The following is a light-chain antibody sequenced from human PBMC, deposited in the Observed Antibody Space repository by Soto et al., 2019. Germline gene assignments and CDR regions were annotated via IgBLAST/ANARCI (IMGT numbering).Light chain of an antibody. J-gene: IGKJ5*01. V-gene: IGKV3-15*01. CDR1: ETISTN. Sequence: EIVLTQSPATLSVSPGERATLSCRATETISTNLAWFQRKHGQPPRLLIYGSSTRATGVPDRFSGSGSGTEFTLIISSLQSEDVALYYCQQYSNWPPAITFGQGTRLEIK. CDR2: GSS. CDR3: QQYSNWPPAIT.